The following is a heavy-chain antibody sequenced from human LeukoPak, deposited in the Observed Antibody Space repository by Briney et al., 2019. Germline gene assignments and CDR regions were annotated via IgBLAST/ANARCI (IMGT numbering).Heavy chain of an antibody. CDR2: MNPNSGNT. V-gene: IGHV1-8*01. CDR1: GYTFTSYD. D-gene: IGHD2-15*01. Sequence: VASVKVSCKASGYTFTSYDINWVRQATGQGLEWMGWMNPNSGNTGYAQKFQSRVTMTRNTSISAAYMELSSLRSEDTAVYYCARVRKCSGGSCYRVGSNWFDPWGQGTLVTVSS. CDR3: ARVRKCSGGSCYRVGSNWFDP. J-gene: IGHJ5*02.